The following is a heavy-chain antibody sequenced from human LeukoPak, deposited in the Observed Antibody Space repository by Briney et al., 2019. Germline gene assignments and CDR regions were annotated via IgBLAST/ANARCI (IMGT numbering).Heavy chain of an antibody. CDR3: ARGHYGDPDAFDI. V-gene: IGHV4-34*01. J-gene: IGHJ3*02. D-gene: IGHD4-17*01. Sequence: TPSETLSLTCAVYGGSFSGYYWSWIRQPPGKGLEWIGEINHSGSTNYNPSLKSRVTISVDTSKNQFSLKLSSVTAADTAVYYCARGHYGDPDAFDIWGQGTMVTVSS. CDR1: GGSFSGYY. CDR2: INHSGST.